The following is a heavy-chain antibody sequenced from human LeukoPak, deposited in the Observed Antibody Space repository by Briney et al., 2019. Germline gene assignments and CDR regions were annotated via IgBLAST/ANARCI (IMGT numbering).Heavy chain of an antibody. CDR2: ISSSSSTI. CDR3: ARERQDYYYYYMDV. V-gene: IGHV3-48*01. J-gene: IGHJ6*03. CDR1: GFTFSSYS. D-gene: IGHD1-1*01. Sequence: GGSLRLSCAASGFTFSSYSMNWVRQAPGKGLEWVSYISSSSSTIYYADSVKGRFTISRDNAKNSLYLQMNSLRAEDTAVYYCARERQDYYYYYMDVWGKGTTVTVSS.